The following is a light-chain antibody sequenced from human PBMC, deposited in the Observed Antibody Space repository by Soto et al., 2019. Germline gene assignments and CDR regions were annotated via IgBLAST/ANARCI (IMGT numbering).Light chain of an antibody. CDR3: QKYNSAPLT. V-gene: IGKV1-27*01. J-gene: IGKJ4*01. CDR2: AAS. Sequence: DLQMTQSPSSLSASVGDRVTITCRASQVISIYLAWYQQKPGKVPKLLIYAASTLESGVPSRFSGSGSGTDFTLTISSLQPEDVATYYCQKYNSAPLTFGGGTKVEIK. CDR1: QVISIY.